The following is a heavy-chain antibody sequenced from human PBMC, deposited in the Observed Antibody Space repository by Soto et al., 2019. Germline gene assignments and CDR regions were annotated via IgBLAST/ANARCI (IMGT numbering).Heavy chain of an antibody. CDR3: AKDEYCSGGSCFGTRYPNN. CDR2: ISGSGGST. D-gene: IGHD2-15*01. Sequence: GGSLRLSCAASGFTFSSYAMSWVRQAPGKGLEWVSAISGSGGSTYYADSVKGRFTISRDNSKNTLYLQMNSLRAEDTAVYYCAKDEYCSGGSCFGTRYPNNWGQGTLVTVSS. J-gene: IGHJ4*02. CDR1: GFTFSSYA. V-gene: IGHV3-23*01.